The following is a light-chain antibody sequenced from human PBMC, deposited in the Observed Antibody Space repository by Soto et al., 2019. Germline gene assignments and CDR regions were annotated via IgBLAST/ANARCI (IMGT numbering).Light chain of an antibody. CDR1: SSNIGAVFD. CDR3: QSYDSGLSGWL. V-gene: IGLV1-40*01. CDR2: ENT. J-gene: IGLJ2*01. Sequence: QSVPTQPPSVSGAPGQRVTISCTGSSSNIGAVFDVHWYQQVPGTAHKLLIYENTKRPSGVPDRFSGSKSGTSASLAITGLQAEDGADYYCQSYDSGLSGWLFGGGTQLTVL.